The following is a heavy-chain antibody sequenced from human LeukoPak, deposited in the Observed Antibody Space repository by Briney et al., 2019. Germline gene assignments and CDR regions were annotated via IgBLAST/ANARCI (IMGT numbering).Heavy chain of an antibody. CDR1: GDSINSDNYY. CDR2: GSTYFNT. V-gene: IGHV4-39*07. CDR3: ARGDIYCSGGSCYSFSYYMDV. J-gene: IGHJ6*03. D-gene: IGHD2-15*01. Sequence: SETLSLTCTVSGDSINSDNYYWGWIRQPPGKGLEWIGSGSTYFNTYYHPSLKSRVTISLDTSKQQFSLTLSSVTAADTAVYYCARGDIYCSGGSCYSFSYYMDVWGKGTTVTVSS.